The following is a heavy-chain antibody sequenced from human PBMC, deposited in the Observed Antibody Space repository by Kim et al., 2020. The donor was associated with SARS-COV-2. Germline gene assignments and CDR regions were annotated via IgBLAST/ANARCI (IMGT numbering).Heavy chain of an antibody. CDR2: INHSGST. D-gene: IGHD6-13*01. V-gene: IGHV4-34*01. CDR3: ARGPLSSSWYEFQYAFDI. Sequence: SETLSLTCAVYGGSFSGYYWSWIRQPPGKGLEWIGEINHSGSTNYNPSLKSRVTISVDTSKNQFSLKLSSVTAADTAVYYCARGPLSSSWYEFQYAFDIWGQGTMVTVSS. J-gene: IGHJ3*02. CDR1: GGSFSGYY.